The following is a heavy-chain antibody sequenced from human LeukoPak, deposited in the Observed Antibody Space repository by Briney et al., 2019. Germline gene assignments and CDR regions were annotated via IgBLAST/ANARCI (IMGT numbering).Heavy chain of an antibody. CDR3: ASGFSRMVRGVIGY. V-gene: IGHV1-8*01. CDR1: GYTFTSYD. D-gene: IGHD3-10*01. CDR2: MNPNSGNT. Sequence: ASVKVSCKASGYTFTSYDINWLRQATGQGLEWMGWMNPNSGNTGYAQKFQGRVTMTRNTSISTAYMELSSLRSEDTAVYYCASGFSRMVRGVIGYWGQGTLVTVSS. J-gene: IGHJ4*02.